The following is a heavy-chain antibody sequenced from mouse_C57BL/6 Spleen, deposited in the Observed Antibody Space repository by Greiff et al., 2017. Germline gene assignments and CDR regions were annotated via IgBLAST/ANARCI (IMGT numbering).Heavy chain of an antibody. CDR1: GYTFTSYW. CDR3: ALYPP. Sequence: QVQLQQPGAELVRPGTSVKLSCKASGYTFTSYWMHWVKQRPGQGLEWIGVIDPSDSYTNYNQKFKGKATLTVDTSSSTAYMQLSSLTSEDSAVYYCALYPPWGQGTTLTVSS. V-gene: IGHV1-59*01. J-gene: IGHJ2*01. CDR2: IDPSDSYT. D-gene: IGHD1-3*01.